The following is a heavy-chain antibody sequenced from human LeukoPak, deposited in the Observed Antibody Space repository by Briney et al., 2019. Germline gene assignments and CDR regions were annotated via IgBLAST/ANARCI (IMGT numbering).Heavy chain of an antibody. J-gene: IGHJ4*02. CDR1: GFTFSNYD. Sequence: GGSLRLSCAASGFTFSNYDMHRVRQAPSKGLEWVAFIQYSGSKKYYVASVEGRFTISRDNSKNTLYVHMNTLRTEDTAVYYCAKGGRHGHSSYERGYFDFWGQGALVTVSS. CDR2: IQYSGSKK. V-gene: IGHV3-30*02. CDR3: AKGGRHGHSSYERGYFDF. D-gene: IGHD2-15*01.